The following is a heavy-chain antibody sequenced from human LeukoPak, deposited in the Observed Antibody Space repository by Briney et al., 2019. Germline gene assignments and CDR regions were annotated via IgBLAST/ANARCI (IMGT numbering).Heavy chain of an antibody. J-gene: IGHJ6*04. D-gene: IGHD3-10*02. CDR2: ISSSGSTI. CDR3: AELGITMIGGV. Sequence: GGSLRLSCAASGFTFGSYSMNWVRQAPGKGLEWVSYISSSGSTIYYADSVKGRFTISRDNAKNSLYLQMNSLRAEDTAVYYCAELGITMIGGVWGKGTTVTVSS. V-gene: IGHV3-48*04. CDR1: GFTFGSYS.